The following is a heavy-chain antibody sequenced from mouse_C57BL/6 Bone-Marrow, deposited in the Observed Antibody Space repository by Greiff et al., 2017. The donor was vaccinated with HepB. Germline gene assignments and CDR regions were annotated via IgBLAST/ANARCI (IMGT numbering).Heavy chain of an antibody. D-gene: IGHD1-1*02. CDR2: IDPEDGDT. J-gene: IGHJ2*01. CDR1: GYTFTSYY. CDR3: TKGSLYYFDY. V-gene: IGHV14-1*01. Sequence: VQLQQPGAELVMPGASVKLSCKASGYTFTSYYMHWVKQRPEQGLEWIGRIDPEDGDTEYAPKFQGKATMTADTSSNTAYLQLSSLTSEDTAVYYCTKGSLYYFDYWGQGTTLTVSS.